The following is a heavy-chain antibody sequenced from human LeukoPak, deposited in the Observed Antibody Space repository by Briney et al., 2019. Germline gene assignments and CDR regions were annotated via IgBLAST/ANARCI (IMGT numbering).Heavy chain of an antibody. Sequence: GASVKVSCKASGYTFTRYDINWVRQATGQGLEWMGWMNPNSGNTGYAQKFQGRVTMTRNTSISTAYMELSSLRSEDTAVYYCARVGRWRKPIDYWGQGTLVTVSS. V-gene: IGHV1-8*01. CDR1: GYTFTRYD. D-gene: IGHD6-13*01. J-gene: IGHJ4*02. CDR3: ARVGRWRKPIDY. CDR2: MNPNSGNT.